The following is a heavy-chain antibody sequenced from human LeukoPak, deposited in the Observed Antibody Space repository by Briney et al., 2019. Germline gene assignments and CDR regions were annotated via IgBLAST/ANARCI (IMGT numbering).Heavy chain of an antibody. CDR3: ARALSHQRNLQARYRAYYFDY. J-gene: IGHJ4*02. D-gene: IGHD5-18*01. CDR2: IKQDGTEK. V-gene: IGHV3-7*01. CDR1: GFSFTTYW. Sequence: GGSLRLSCAASGFSFTTYWMSWVRQAPGKGLEWVANIKQDGTEKYYVDSVKGRFTISRDNAKNSLYLQMNSLRVEDTAVYYCARALSHQRNLQARYRAYYFDYWGQGTLVTVSS.